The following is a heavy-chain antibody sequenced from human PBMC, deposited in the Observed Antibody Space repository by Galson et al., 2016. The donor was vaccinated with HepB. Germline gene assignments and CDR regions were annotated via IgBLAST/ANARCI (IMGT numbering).Heavy chain of an antibody. CDR2: IYPGNSDT. V-gene: IGHV5-51*01. J-gene: IGHJ4*02. D-gene: IGHD1-26*01. Sequence: QSGAEVKKPGGSLQISCKGSGYSFTNYWIGWVRQMPGRGLEWMGIIYPGNSDTRYSPSFQGQVTFSADKSISTAYLRWRSLKASDSAMYYCARLNLDGAPFDYWGQGSLVTVSS. CDR1: GYSFTNYW. CDR3: ARLNLDGAPFDY.